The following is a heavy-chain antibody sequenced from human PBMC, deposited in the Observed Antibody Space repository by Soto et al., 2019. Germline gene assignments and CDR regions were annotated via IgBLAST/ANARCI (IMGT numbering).Heavy chain of an antibody. D-gene: IGHD4-17*01. CDR2: IYHSGST. V-gene: IGHV4-4*02. Sequence: QVQLQESGPGLVKPSGTLSLTCAVSGGSISSSNWWSWVRQPPGKGLEWIGEIYHSGSTNYNPSPKRRXXIXVXMSKNQFSLKLSSVTAADTAVYYCARDLDYGDYEMDWGQGTLVTVSS. J-gene: IGHJ4*02. CDR1: GGSISSSNW. CDR3: ARDLDYGDYEMD.